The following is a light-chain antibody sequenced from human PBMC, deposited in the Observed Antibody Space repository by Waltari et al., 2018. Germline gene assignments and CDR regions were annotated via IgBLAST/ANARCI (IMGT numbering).Light chain of an antibody. Sequence: SYVLNQPPSVSVAPGKTARISCGGTSLGTKTVHWYQQKPGQAPVLVIHSDSGRPSGTPERFSGSTSGNTATLTIKWVEAGDEAEYFCQVWDFTQGVFGGGTKLTVL. CDR3: QVWDFTQGV. CDR1: SLGTKT. J-gene: IGLJ3*02. V-gene: IGLV3-21*04. CDR2: SDS.